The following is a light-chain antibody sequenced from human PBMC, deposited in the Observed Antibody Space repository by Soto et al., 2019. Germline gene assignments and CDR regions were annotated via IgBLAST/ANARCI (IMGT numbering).Light chain of an antibody. CDR1: QSVSSY. V-gene: IGKV3-11*01. J-gene: IGKJ1*01. Sequence: EIVLTQSPSTLSFSPGERATLSCRASQSVSSYLAWYQQKPGPAPSLLIYDASNRATGIPARFSGSGSGTEFTLTISRLEPEDFAVYYCQQYGSSGTFGQGTKVDIK. CDR3: QQYGSSGT. CDR2: DAS.